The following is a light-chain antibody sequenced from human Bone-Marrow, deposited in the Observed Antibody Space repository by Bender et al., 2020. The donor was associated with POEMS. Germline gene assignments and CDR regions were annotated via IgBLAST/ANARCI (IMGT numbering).Light chain of an antibody. CDR2: KNH. CDR3: AAWDDSLSGVV. CDR1: GTNIGGNF. Sequence: QSVVTQPPSASGTPGQSVIISCSGSGTNIGGNFVSWYQHLRGSAPELLIYKNHQRPSGVPDRFSGSKSGTSAFLAIRGLRSEDEADYYCAAWDDSLSGVVFGGGTKLTVL. V-gene: IGLV1-47*01. J-gene: IGLJ3*02.